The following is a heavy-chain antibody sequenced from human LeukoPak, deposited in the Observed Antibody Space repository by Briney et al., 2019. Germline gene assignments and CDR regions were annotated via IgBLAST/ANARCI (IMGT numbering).Heavy chain of an antibody. CDR3: ARLGTFDY. V-gene: IGHV5-51*01. D-gene: IGHD3-16*01. Sequence: GESLKISCMGSGYIFTNYWFGWVRQMPGKGLEWMGIIFPSDSDTRYSPSFQGQVTISADKSISTAYLQWSSLRASDTAMYYCARLGTFDYWGQGTLVTVSS. CDR2: IFPSDSDT. J-gene: IGHJ4*02. CDR1: GYIFTNYW.